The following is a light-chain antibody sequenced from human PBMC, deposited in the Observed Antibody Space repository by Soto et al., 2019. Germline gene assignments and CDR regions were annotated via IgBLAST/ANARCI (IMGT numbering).Light chain of an antibody. CDR3: QQRRNWPPT. CDR2: DAS. V-gene: IGKV3-11*01. J-gene: IGKJ1*01. CDR1: QSVFTY. Sequence: EIVLTQSPATLSLSPGERVSLSCRASQSVFTYLAWYQQKPGQAPRLLIYDASNRATGIPARFSGSGSETDFTPTISSLEPEDFAVYYCQQRRNWPPTFGQGTKVDIK.